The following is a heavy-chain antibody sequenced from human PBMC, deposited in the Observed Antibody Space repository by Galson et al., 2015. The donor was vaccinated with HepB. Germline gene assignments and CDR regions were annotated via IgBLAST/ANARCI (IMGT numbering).Heavy chain of an antibody. D-gene: IGHD6-19*01. CDR1: GFTFSSYA. CDR2: ISYDQVNK. Sequence: SLRLSCAASGFTFSSYALHWVRQAPGKGLEWVAVISYDQVNKDYVDSVKGRFTISRDTSKNMLYLQMHSLRTEDTALYYCARGSYSGGWGGGAFDIWGQGTLVTVSS. J-gene: IGHJ3*02. CDR3: ARGSYSGGWGGGAFDI. V-gene: IGHV3-30-3*01.